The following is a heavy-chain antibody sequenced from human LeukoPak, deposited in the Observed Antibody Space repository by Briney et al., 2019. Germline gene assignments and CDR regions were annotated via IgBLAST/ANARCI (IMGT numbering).Heavy chain of an antibody. J-gene: IGHJ4*02. D-gene: IGHD6-25*01. CDR3: AKGAHSGSGWLDY. CDR2: ISGSGGST. CDR1: GFTFSSYA. V-gene: IGHV3-23*01. Sequence: PGGSLRLSCAGSGFTFSSYAMSWVRQAPGKGLEWVSVISGSGGSTYYADSVKGRFTISRDNSKNTLYLQMNSLRAEDTAIYYCAKGAHSGSGWLDYWGQGTQVTVST.